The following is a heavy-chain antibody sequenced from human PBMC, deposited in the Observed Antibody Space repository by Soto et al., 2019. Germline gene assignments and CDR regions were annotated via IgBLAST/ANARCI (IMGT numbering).Heavy chain of an antibody. Sequence: GGSLRLTCTVSGFAFNNNGINWVRQAPGKGLEWVSSISKSDYTYNADSVKGRFNIARDNAKNSVSLQMNTLRVEDTAVYYCAREDSIIIPAVSDFWGQGTLVTVSS. CDR3: AREDSIIIPAVSDF. J-gene: IGHJ4*02. CDR2: ISKSDYT. CDR1: GFAFNNNG. V-gene: IGHV3-21*01. D-gene: IGHD2-2*01.